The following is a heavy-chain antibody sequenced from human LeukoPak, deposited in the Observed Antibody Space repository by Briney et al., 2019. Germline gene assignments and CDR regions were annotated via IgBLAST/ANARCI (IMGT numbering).Heavy chain of an antibody. J-gene: IGHJ4*02. CDR1: GFTFDDYA. CDR2: ISWGSGSI. CDR3: AKDKGNSWHRIDY. D-gene: IGHD6-13*01. V-gene: IGHV3-9*01. Sequence: SGGSLRLSCAASGFTFDDYAMHWVRQAPGKGLEWVSGISWGSGSIGYADSVKGRFTISRDNAKNSLYLQMNSLRGEDTALYYRAKDKGNSWHRIDYWGQGTLVTVSP.